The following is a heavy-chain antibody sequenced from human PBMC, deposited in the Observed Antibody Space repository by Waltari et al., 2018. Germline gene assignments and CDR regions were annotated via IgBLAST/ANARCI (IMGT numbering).Heavy chain of an antibody. CDR2: INPNSGGT. CDR3: ASGDYGYSSLGY. V-gene: IGHV1-2*06. CDR1: GYTFTGHY. D-gene: IGHD4-17*01. J-gene: IGHJ4*02. Sequence: QVQLVQSGAEVRNPGASVKVSCKASGYTFTGHYMHLVRQAPGQGPEWVGRINPNSGGTNYAQTFQGRVTMTRDTSISTAYIELSRLRSDDTAVDYCASGDYGYSSLGYWGQGTLVTVSS.